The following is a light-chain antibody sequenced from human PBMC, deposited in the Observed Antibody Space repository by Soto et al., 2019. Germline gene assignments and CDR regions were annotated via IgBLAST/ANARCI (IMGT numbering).Light chain of an antibody. CDR3: QQYGSSPPWT. Sequence: EIVLTQSPGTLSLSPGERATLSCRASQSVYSRYLAWYQQKPGQAPRLLIYGASTRATGIPERFSGSGSETDFTLTINRLEPEDFAVYYCQQYGSSPPWTFGQGTKV. J-gene: IGKJ1*01. CDR1: QSVYSRY. V-gene: IGKV3-20*01. CDR2: GAS.